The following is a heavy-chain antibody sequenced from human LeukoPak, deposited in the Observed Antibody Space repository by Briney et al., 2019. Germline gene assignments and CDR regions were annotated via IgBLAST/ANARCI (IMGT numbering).Heavy chain of an antibody. CDR3: AREGYCSGGTCYSDFDY. Sequence: GGSLRLSCAASGFTFSSYWMHWVRQAPGKGLVWVSRINSDGSSTSYADSVKGRFTISRDNAKNTLYLQRNSLRAEDTAVYYCAREGYCSGGTCYSDFDYWGQGTLVTVSS. V-gene: IGHV3-74*01. CDR1: GFTFSSYW. D-gene: IGHD2-15*01. CDR2: INSDGSST. J-gene: IGHJ4*02.